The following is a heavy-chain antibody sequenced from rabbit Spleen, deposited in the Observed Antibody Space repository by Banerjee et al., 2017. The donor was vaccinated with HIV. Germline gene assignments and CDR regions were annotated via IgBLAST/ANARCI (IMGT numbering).Heavy chain of an antibody. V-gene: IGHV1S43*01. D-gene: IGHD8-1*01. CDR3: ARDGTGGSYFAL. Sequence: QQQLEESGGGLVKPGGTLTLTCKASGIDFSSDSYMCWVRQAPGKGLEWIGYIDPVFGITYYANWVNGRFSISRENAQNTVFLQMTSLTAADTATYFCARDGTGGSYFALWGQGTLVTVS. CDR1: GIDFSSDSY. J-gene: IGHJ6*01. CDR2: IDPVFGIT.